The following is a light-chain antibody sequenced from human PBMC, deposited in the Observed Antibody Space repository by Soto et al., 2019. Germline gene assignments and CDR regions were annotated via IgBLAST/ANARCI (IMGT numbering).Light chain of an antibody. V-gene: IGLV2-8*01. CDR3: SSYAGSNNRV. CDR2: EVS. J-gene: IGLJ1*01. CDR1: NSAVGGYYY. Sequence: QSLLTQPPPPSRSPGQSVTISCTGNNSAVGGYYYVSWYQQHPGKAPKLMIYEVSKRPSGVPDRFSGSKSGNTASLTVSGLQAEDEADYYCSSYAGSNNRVFGTGTKVTVL.